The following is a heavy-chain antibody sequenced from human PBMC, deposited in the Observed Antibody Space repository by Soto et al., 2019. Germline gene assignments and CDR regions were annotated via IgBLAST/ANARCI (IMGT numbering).Heavy chain of an antibody. Sequence: SETLSLTCAVYGGSFSGYYWSWIRQPPGKGLEWIGEINHSGSTNYNPSLKSRVTISVDTSKNQFSLKLSSVTAADTAVYYCAIGRSSSSLYYYYYMDVWGKGTTVTVSS. J-gene: IGHJ6*03. CDR3: AIGRSSSSLYYYYYMDV. D-gene: IGHD6-6*01. CDR1: GGSFSGYY. V-gene: IGHV4-34*01. CDR2: INHSGST.